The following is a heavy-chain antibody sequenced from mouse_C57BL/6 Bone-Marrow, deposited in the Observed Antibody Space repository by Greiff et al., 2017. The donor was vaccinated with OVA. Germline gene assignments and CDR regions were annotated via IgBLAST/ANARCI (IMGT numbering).Heavy chain of an antibody. V-gene: IGHV1-69*01. J-gene: IGHJ4*01. Sequence: QVQLQQPGAELVMPGASVKLSCKASGYTFTSYWMHWVKQRPGQGLEWIGEIDPSGSYTNYNQKFKGKATLTVDKSSSTAYMQLSSLTSEDSAFYYCARDFTTGGLYYYAMDYWGQGTSVTVSS. CDR3: ARDFTTGGLYYYAMDY. CDR1: GYTFTSYW. D-gene: IGHD2-12*01. CDR2: IDPSGSYT.